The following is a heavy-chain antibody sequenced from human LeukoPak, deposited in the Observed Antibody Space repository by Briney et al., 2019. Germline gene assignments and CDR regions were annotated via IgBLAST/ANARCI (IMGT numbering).Heavy chain of an antibody. V-gene: IGHV1-69*04. CDR3: AREVSSYTPSDY. CDR1: GGTFSSYA. J-gene: IGHJ4*02. D-gene: IGHD2-2*02. CDR2: IIPILGIA. Sequence: ASVKVSCKASGGTFSSYAISWVRQAPGQGLEWMGRIIPILGIANFAQKFQGRVTITADKSTSTAYMELSSLRSEDTAVYCCAREVSSYTPSDYWGQGTLVTVSS.